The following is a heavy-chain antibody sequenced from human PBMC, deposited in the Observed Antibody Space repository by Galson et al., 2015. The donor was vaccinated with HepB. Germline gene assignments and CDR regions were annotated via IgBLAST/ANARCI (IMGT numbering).Heavy chain of an antibody. J-gene: IGHJ4*02. CDR1: GVTFSAYS. D-gene: IGHD2-15*01. CDR2: ISGSSSYI. Sequence: SLRLSCAASGVTFSAYSMDWVRQPPGKGLEWVASISGSSSYIYYADSVKGRFTISRNNANNSLYLQMTGLRAEDTALYFCASQGSAPYCSGGMCYSALRFGRGGQGTLVTVSS. V-gene: IGHV3-21*01. CDR3: ASQGSAPYCSGGMCYSALRFGR.